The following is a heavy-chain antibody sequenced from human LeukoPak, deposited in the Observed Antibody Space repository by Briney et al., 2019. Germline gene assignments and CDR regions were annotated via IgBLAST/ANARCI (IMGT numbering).Heavy chain of an antibody. V-gene: IGHV1-18*01. CDR1: GYKFTSNG. J-gene: IGHJ4*02. CDR2: ISGFNGNT. D-gene: IGHD6-13*01. Sequence: ASVKVSCKTSGYKFTSNGISWVRQAPGQGLEFLGWISGFNGNTNYAQKFQGRLTMTTNTAARTAYMELRSLRSDDTAVYFCARGFWGSSWGDYWGQGTLVVVSS. CDR3: ARGFWGSSWGDY.